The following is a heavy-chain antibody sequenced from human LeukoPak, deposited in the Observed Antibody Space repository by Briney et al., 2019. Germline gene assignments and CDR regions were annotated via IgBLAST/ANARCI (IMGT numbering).Heavy chain of an antibody. CDR1: GFTFSSYA. CDR2: ISYDGSSK. Sequence: PGGSLRLSCAASGFTFSSYAMHWVRQAPANGLQWVAVISYDGSSKYYTDSVKGRFTITRDNSKNTLYLQMNTLRADDTAVYFCARDLMATIYYYYGMDVRGRGTTVTVSS. V-gene: IGHV3-30-3*01. D-gene: IGHD5-24*01. J-gene: IGHJ6*02. CDR3: ARDLMATIYYYYGMDV.